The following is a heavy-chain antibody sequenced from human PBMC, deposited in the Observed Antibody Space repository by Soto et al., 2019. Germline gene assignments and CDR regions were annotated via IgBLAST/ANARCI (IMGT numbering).Heavy chain of an antibody. CDR2: IYYTGST. CDR1: GGSISTAGYY. V-gene: IGHV4-31*03. D-gene: IGHD2-15*01. Sequence: PSETLSLTCTVSGGSISTAGYYWSWIRQPPGKGLEWIGYIYYTGSTYYSPSLKSRVTISVDTSKNQFSLKLSSVTAADTAMYYCARVAVAATLHYFDYWGLGTLVTVSS. CDR3: ARVAVAATLHYFDY. J-gene: IGHJ4*02.